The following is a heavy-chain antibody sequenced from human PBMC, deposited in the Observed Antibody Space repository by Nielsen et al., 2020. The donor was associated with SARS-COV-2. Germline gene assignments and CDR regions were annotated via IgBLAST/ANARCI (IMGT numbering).Heavy chain of an antibody. D-gene: IGHD3-16*01. V-gene: IGHV3-53*01. Sequence: GESLKISCAAPGFTVSRYNMNWVRQAPGQGLEWVSIIYSDGSTYYAGSVKGRLTISRDNSKNTLYLQMNSLRAEDTAVYYCARGGGGMDVWGQGTTVTVSS. CDR1: GFTVSRYN. CDR3: ARGGGGMDV. J-gene: IGHJ6*02. CDR2: IYSDGST.